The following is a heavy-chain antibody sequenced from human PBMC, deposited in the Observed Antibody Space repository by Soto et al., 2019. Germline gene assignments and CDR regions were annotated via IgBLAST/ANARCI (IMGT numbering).Heavy chain of an antibody. CDR2: ISSNSDTI. V-gene: IGHV3-9*01. CDR1: GFAIDDYA. Sequence: EVQLVESGGGLVQPGRSLRLSCAASGFAIDDYAMHWGRQVPGKGLEWVSGISSNSDTIDYADSVKGRFTISRDNAKNSLFLQLNSLGPEDTALYYCVKDMKWGGMTTIHYFDSWGQGTLVTVSS. D-gene: IGHD1-26*01. J-gene: IGHJ4*02. CDR3: VKDMKWGGMTTIHYFDS.